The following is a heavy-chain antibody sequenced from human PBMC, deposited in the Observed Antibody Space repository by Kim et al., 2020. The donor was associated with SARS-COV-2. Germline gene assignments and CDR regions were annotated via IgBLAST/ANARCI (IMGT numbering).Heavy chain of an antibody. J-gene: IGHJ3*02. V-gene: IGHV3-13*01. CDR3: LSSSTRGAFDI. Sequence: YYPGSVKGRFTISRENDKNSLYLQMNSLRAGDTAVYYCLSSSTRGAFDIWGQGTMVTVSS. D-gene: IGHD6-13*01.